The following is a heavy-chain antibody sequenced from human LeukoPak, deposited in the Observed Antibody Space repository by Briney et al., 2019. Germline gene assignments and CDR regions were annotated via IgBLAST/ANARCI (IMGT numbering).Heavy chain of an antibody. CDR2: ISSSGGYI. Sequence: GGSLRLSCAASGFTFSTYSMNWVRQAPGKGLEWVSSISSSGGYIFDADLVKGRFTISRDNAKNSLYLQMNSLRAEDTAVYYCARDSSAYYTFDIWGQGTMVTVSS. V-gene: IGHV3-21*01. CDR3: ARDSSAYYTFDI. D-gene: IGHD3-22*01. CDR1: GFTFSTYS. J-gene: IGHJ3*02.